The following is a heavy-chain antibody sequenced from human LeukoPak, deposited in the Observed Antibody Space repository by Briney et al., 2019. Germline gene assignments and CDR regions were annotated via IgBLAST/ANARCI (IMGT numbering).Heavy chain of an antibody. CDR2: IYYSGST. Sequence: SETLSLTCTVSGGSISSSSYYWGWIRQPPGKGLEWIGSIYYSGSTDYNPSLKSRVTISVDTSKNQFSLKLSSVTAADTAVYYCARRRPSHYFDYWGQGTLVTVSS. V-gene: IGHV4-39*01. CDR1: GGSISSSSYY. J-gene: IGHJ4*02. CDR3: ARRRPSHYFDY.